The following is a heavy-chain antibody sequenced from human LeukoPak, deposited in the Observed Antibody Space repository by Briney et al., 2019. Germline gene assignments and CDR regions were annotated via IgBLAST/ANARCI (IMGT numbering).Heavy chain of an antibody. CDR2: ISSNGGNT. Sequence: PGGSLRLSCAASGFTFSGYAMHWVRQAPGKGLEYVSTISSNGGNTYYANSMKGRFTISRDNSKNTLSLQMGSLRAEDMAVYYCARGRGLDLHYYYYIDVWGKGTTVTVSS. J-gene: IGHJ6*03. CDR3: ARGRGLDLHYYYYIDV. CDR1: GFTFSGYA. V-gene: IGHV3-64*01. D-gene: IGHD3-10*01.